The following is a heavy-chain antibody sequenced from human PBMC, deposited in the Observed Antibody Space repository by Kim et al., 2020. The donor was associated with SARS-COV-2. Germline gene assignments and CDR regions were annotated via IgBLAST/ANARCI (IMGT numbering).Heavy chain of an antibody. CDR1: GGSFSGYY. CDR3: ARRGSGTTVTTNTPFDY. Sequence: SETLSLTCAVYGGSFSGYYWSWIRQPPGKGLEWIGEINHSGSTNYNPSLKSRVTISVDTSKNQFSLKLSSVTAADTAVYYCARRGSGTTVTTNTPFDYWGQGTLVTVSS. J-gene: IGHJ4*02. CDR2: INHSGST. V-gene: IGHV4-34*01. D-gene: IGHD4-17*01.